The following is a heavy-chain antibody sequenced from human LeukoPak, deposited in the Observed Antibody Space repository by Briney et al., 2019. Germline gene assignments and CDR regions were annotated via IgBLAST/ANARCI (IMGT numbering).Heavy chain of an antibody. CDR2: IYYSGST. D-gene: IGHD3-22*01. J-gene: IGHJ4*02. CDR3: ARDSGYYFDY. Sequence: SETLSLTCTVSGGSISSHYWSWIRQPPGKGLEWIGYIYYSGSTNYNPSLKSRVTISVDTSKNQFSLKLSSVTAADMAVYYCARDSGYYFDYWGQGTLVTVSS. V-gene: IGHV4-59*11. CDR1: GGSISSHY.